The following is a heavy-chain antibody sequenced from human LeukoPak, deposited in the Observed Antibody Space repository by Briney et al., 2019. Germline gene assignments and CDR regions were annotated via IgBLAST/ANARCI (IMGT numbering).Heavy chain of an antibody. Sequence: GGSLRLSCAASGFTFSSYDMHWVRQATGKGLEWVSAIGTAGDTYYPGSVKGRFTISRENAKNSLYLQMNSLRAGDTAVYYCARVSRERYCSVGSCYSPSQLVYWGQGTLVTVSS. CDR2: IGTAGDT. D-gene: IGHD2-15*01. CDR1: GFTFSSYD. J-gene: IGHJ4*02. V-gene: IGHV3-13*01. CDR3: ARVSRERYCSVGSCYSPSQLVY.